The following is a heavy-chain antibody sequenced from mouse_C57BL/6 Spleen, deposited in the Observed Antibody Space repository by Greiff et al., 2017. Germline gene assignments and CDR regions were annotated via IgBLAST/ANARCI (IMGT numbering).Heavy chain of an antibody. CDR2: IYPGDGDT. V-gene: IGHV1-82*01. CDR1: GYAFSSSW. CDR3: AGGSSYGY. Sequence: VQLQQSGPELVKPGASVKISCKASGYAFSSSWMNWVKQRPGKGLEWIGRIYPGDGDTNYNGKFKGKATLTADKSSSTAYMQLSSLTSEDSAVYFCAGGSSYGYWGQGTTLTVSS. D-gene: IGHD1-1*01. J-gene: IGHJ2*01.